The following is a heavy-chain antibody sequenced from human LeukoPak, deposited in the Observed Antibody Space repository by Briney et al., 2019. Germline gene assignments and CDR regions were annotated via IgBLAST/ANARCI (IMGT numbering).Heavy chain of an antibody. Sequence: GGSLRLSCAASGFTFDDYGMSWGRQAPGKGLEWVSGINWNGGSTGYADSVKGRFTISRDNSKNTLYLQMNSLRAEDTAVYYCAKDLAPGYSYAFFDYWGQGTLVTVSS. V-gene: IGHV3-20*04. CDR3: AKDLAPGYSYAFFDY. J-gene: IGHJ4*02. CDR2: INWNGGST. CDR1: GFTFDDYG. D-gene: IGHD5-18*01.